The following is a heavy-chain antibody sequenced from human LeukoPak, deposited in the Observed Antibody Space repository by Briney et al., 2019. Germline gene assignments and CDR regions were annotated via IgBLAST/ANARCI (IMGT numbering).Heavy chain of an antibody. J-gene: IGHJ5*02. CDR2: ISSSSSTI. D-gene: IGHD1-1*01. V-gene: IGHV3-48*01. Sequence: GGSLRLSCAASVSTSSSNIMNCVRQAPGKGLERASYISSSSSTIYYADSVKGRFTISRENAKNSLYLQKNSLRAEDTAVYYCAKRPLEHNGLWCDPGGQGT. CDR1: VSTSSSNI. CDR3: AKRPLEHNGLWCDP.